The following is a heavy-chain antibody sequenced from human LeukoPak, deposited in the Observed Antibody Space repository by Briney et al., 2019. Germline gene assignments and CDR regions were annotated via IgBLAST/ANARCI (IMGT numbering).Heavy chain of an antibody. CDR1: GGSISSGGYY. CDR2: IYYSGST. Sequence: SETLSLTCTVSGGSISSGGYYWSWIRQHPGMGLEWIGYIYYSGSTYYNPSLKSRVTISVDTSKNQFSLKLSSVTAADTAVYYCARWTAFGVVIRHYYGMDVWGQGTTVTVSS. CDR3: ARWTAFGVVIRHYYGMDV. J-gene: IGHJ6*02. V-gene: IGHV4-31*03. D-gene: IGHD3-3*01.